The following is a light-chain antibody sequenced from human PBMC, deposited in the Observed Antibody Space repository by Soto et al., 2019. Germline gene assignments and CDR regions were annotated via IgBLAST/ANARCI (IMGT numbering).Light chain of an antibody. J-gene: IGKJ5*01. CDR3: QQRHMWPIT. CDR1: QSVSSRQ. CDR2: GIS. V-gene: IGKV3D-20*02. Sequence: EIVLTQSPGPLSFSPGERATLSCRASQSVSSRQLAWYQQKPGQPPRLLIYGISSRANGIQDRFSGSGSGTDFTLTIRSLEPEDSAVYYCQQRHMWPITFGQGTRLEIK.